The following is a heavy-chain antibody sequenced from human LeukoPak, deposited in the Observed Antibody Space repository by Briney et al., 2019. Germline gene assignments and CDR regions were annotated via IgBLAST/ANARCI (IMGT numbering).Heavy chain of an antibody. J-gene: IGHJ6*03. CDR1: GAAISSYY. CDR2: IYYSGNT. CDR3: SRPGYYYYMDV. V-gene: IGHV4-59*12. D-gene: IGHD2-2*01. Sequence: SETLSLTCTFSGAAISSYYWNWIRQPPGKGLEWIGYIYYSGNTNYNPSLKGRVTMSLDTSKNRFSLKLSSVTAADTAVYYCSRPGYYYYMDVWGKGTTVTVSS.